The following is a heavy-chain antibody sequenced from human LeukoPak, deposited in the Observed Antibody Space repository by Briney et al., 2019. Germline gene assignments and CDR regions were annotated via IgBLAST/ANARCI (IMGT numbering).Heavy chain of an antibody. J-gene: IGHJ5*02. D-gene: IGHD3-9*01. CDR2: ISSSGSTI. CDR3: ARDRAGQLRYFDWLLPTGWFDP. CDR1: GFTFSSYE. V-gene: IGHV3-48*03. Sequence: GGSLRLSCAASGFTFSSYEMNWVRQAPGKGLEWVSYISSSGSTIYYADSVKGRFTISRDNAKNSLYLQMNSLRAEDTAVYYCARDRAGQLRYFDWLLPTGWFDPWGQGTLVTVSS.